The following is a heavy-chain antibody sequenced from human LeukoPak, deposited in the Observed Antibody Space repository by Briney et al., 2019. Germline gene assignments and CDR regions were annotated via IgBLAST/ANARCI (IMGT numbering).Heavy chain of an antibody. CDR2: IYHSGST. Sequence: SGTLSLTCAVSGGSISSSNWWSWVRQPPGKGLEWIGQIYHSGSTNYNPSLKSRVAISVDKSKNQFSLNLNSVTAADTAVYYCARAGQGYCSSTSCYLSLDYWGQGTLVTVSS. V-gene: IGHV4-4*02. CDR1: GGSISSSNW. D-gene: IGHD2-2*01. J-gene: IGHJ4*02. CDR3: ARAGQGYCSSTSCYLSLDY.